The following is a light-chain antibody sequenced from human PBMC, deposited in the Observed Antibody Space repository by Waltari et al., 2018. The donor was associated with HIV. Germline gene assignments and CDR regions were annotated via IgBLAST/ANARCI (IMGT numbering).Light chain of an antibody. CDR1: EDINDS. CDR2: AAS. Sequence: DLQMTQTPSSLSAFVGDRVTITCQASEDINDSLNWYQQKPGKAPNLLIYAASSLETGVPSRFSGSGSGTLFTLTISSLQPEDIATYYCQEYDNLLSITFGQGTRLEIK. J-gene: IGKJ5*01. CDR3: QEYDNLLSIT. V-gene: IGKV1-33*01.